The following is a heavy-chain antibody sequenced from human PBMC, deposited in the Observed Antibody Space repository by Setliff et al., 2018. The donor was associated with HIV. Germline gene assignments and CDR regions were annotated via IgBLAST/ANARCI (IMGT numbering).Heavy chain of an antibody. CDR2: ISYDGSNK. V-gene: IGHV3-30*04. Sequence: GGSLRLSCAASGFTFSSSAIHWVRQAPGKGLEWVAVISYDGSNKYYADSVRGRFTISRDNSKNTLSLQMNSLRAEDTAVYYCAKDALVGAAAYYFDYWGQGTLVTVSS. CDR3: AKDALVGAAAYYFDY. CDR1: GFTFSSSA. D-gene: IGHD2-2*01. J-gene: IGHJ4*02.